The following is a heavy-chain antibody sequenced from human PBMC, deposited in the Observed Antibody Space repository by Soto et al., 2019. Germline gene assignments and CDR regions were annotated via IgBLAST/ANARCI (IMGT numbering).Heavy chain of an antibody. J-gene: IGHJ4*02. V-gene: IGHV1-69*13. D-gene: IGHD6-19*01. CDR1: GGTFSTFG. CDR3: ARNLIAVAGRNDY. CDR2: IIPFFGTA. Sequence: SVKVSCKASGGTFSTFGISWVRQAPGQGLEWMGGIIPFFGTANYAQKFQDRVTITADESTSTVYMDLRSLRSEDTAVYYCARNLIAVAGRNDYWGQGTLVTVSS.